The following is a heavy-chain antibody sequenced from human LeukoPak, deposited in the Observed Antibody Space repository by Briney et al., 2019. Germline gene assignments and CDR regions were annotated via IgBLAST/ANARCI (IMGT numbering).Heavy chain of an antibody. D-gene: IGHD3-22*01. CDR1: GYTFTSYG. CDR3: AGVTYYYDSSDPAWFDP. CDR2: ISAYNGNT. V-gene: IGHV1-18*01. J-gene: IGHJ5*02. Sequence: ASVKVSCKASGYTFTSYGISWVRQAPGQGLEWMGWISAYNGNTNYAQKLQGRVTMTTDTSTSTAYMELRSLRSDDTAVYYCAGVTYYYDSSDPAWFDPWGQGTLVTVSS.